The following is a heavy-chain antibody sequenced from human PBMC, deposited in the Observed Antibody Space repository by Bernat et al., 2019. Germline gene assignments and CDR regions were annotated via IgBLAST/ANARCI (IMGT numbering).Heavy chain of an antibody. CDR2: INSDGSST. CDR1: GFTFSSYW. CDR3: ARVSAAGGLLEWLPPAVDY. V-gene: IGHV3-74*01. Sequence: EVQLVESGGGLVQPGGSLRLSCAASGFTFSSYWMHWVRQAPGKGLVWVSRINSDGSSTSYADSVKGRFTISRDNAKNTLYLQMNSLRAEDTAVYYCARVSAAGGLLEWLPPAVDYWGQGTLVTVSS. D-gene: IGHD3-3*01. J-gene: IGHJ4*02.